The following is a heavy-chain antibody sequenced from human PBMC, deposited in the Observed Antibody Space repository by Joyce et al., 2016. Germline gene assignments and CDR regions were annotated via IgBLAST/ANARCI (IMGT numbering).Heavy chain of an antibody. D-gene: IGHD2-2*01. Sequence: QVHLVQSGAEVKMPGSSVKVSCTASGGSFGAQTFNWVRQTPGQGLEWMVGVSPVFVTTHYAQKFQGTVSITADTGTSTVFIEVRSLTSDDTAMYYCASGVAGYCSSSTCPRPLDVWGQGTMVIVS. CDR1: GGSFGAQT. CDR3: ASGVAGYCSSSTCPRPLDV. J-gene: IGHJ3*01. CDR2: VSPVFVTT. V-gene: IGHV1-69*14.